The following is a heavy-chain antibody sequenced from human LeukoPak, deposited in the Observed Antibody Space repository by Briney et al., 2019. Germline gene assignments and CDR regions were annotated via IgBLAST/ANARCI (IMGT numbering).Heavy chain of an antibody. J-gene: IGHJ4*02. D-gene: IGHD6-13*01. Sequence: PSETLSLTCTVSGGSISSYYWSWIRQPPGKGLEWIGYIYCSGSTNYNPSLKSRVTISVDTSKNQFSLKLSSVTAGDTAVYYCARDPSIAAAGPLFDYWGQETLVTVSS. CDR1: GGSISSYY. CDR2: IYCSGST. CDR3: ARDPSIAAAGPLFDY. V-gene: IGHV4-59*01.